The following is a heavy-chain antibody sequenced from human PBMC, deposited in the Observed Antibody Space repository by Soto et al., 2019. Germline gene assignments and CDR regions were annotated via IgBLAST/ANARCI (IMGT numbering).Heavy chain of an antibody. CDR3: GRHYQRASYYWACDI. D-gene: IGHD1-26*01. Sequence: GESLKISCMGSRYSFTSYWIAWVRQMPGKGLEWMGIIYTDDSDARYSPSFQGRVAISVDKSISTAYLQWSSLKASDTATYYCGRHYQRASYYWACDICRQVXM. CDR1: RYSFTSYW. J-gene: IGHJ3*02. V-gene: IGHV5-51*01. CDR2: IYTDDSDA.